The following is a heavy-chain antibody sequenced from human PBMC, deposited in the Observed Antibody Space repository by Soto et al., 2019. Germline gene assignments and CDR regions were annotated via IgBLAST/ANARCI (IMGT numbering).Heavy chain of an antibody. Sequence: EVQLLESGGGLVQPGGSLRLSCEASGFTFSSFAMSWVRQAPGKGLEWVSGITASGDYRYYADSVKGRFTISRDNSKNTLYLQMNSLRVEDTAVFYCAKDYGDFWDPLDYWGQGTLVTVSS. CDR1: GFTFSSFA. V-gene: IGHV3-23*01. J-gene: IGHJ4*02. D-gene: IGHD4-17*01. CDR3: AKDYGDFWDPLDY. CDR2: ITASGDYR.